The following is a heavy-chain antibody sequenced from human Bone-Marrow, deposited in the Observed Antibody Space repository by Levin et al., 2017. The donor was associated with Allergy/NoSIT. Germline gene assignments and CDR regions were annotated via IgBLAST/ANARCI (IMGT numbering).Heavy chain of an antibody. J-gene: IGHJ4*02. D-gene: IGHD6-19*01. Sequence: RSSETLSLTCTVSGASISSSNYYWGWIRQPPGKGLEWIGSIYYSGSTYYNPSLKSRVTISVDTSMNHFSMRLSSVTAADTAVYYCARHRSSGWYALAYWGQGTLVTVSS. CDR1: GASISSSNYY. CDR3: ARHRSSGWYALAY. V-gene: IGHV4-39*01. CDR2: IYYSGST.